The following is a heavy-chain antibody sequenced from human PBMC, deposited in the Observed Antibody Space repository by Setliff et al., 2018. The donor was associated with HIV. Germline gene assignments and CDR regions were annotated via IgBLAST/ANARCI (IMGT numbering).Heavy chain of an antibody. CDR2: ISGYNGNT. D-gene: IGHD6-19*01. CDR3: ASGRGEYSSGWFRSALDI. J-gene: IGHJ3*02. V-gene: IGHV1-18*01. CDR1: GSTFTSYG. Sequence: VKVSCKASGSTFTSYGISWVRQAPGQGLEWIGWISGYNGNTNYAQKFQGRVTMTTDTSTSTAYMQLRSLRSDDTAVYYCASGRGEYSSGWFRSALDIWGQGTMVTVSS.